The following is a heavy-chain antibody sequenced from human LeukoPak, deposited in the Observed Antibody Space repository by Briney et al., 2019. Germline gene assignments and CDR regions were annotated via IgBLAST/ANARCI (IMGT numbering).Heavy chain of an antibody. D-gene: IGHD3-22*01. CDR2: IFYRGTT. V-gene: IGHV4-39*07. CDR3: ARVGGDSSAYYFFPIVY. Sequence: SETLSLTCTVSGGSISNNNYYWGWIRQPPGKGLEWIGTIFYRGTTYYNPSLKSRVTISVDTSKNQFSLKLSSVTAADTAVYYCARVGGDSSAYYFFPIVYWGQGTLVTVSS. J-gene: IGHJ4*02. CDR1: GGSISNNNYY.